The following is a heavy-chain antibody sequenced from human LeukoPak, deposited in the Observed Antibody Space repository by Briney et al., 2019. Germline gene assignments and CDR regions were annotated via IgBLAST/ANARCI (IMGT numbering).Heavy chain of an antibody. CDR2: INPSGGST. D-gene: IGHD2-2*01. CDR1: GGTFSSYA. V-gene: IGHV1-46*01. Sequence: ASVKVSCKASGGTFSSYAISWVRQAPGQGLEWMGIINPSGGSTSYAQKFQGRVTMTRDTSTSTVYMELSSLRSEDTAVYYCARDFYQLPFDYWGQGTLVTVSS. CDR3: ARDFYQLPFDY. J-gene: IGHJ4*02.